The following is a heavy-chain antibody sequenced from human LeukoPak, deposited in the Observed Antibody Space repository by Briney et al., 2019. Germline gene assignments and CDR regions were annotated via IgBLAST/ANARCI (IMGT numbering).Heavy chain of an antibody. Sequence: GGSLRLSCAASGFTFSSYAMSWVRQAPGKGLEWVSAISGSGGDRTYYADSVKGQCTISRDNSKNTLYLQMNSLRAEDTAVYYCAKDTGGSGSYYNGGAFDIWGQGTMVTVSS. J-gene: IGHJ3*02. CDR2: ISGSGGDRT. D-gene: IGHD3-10*01. V-gene: IGHV3-23*01. CDR1: GFTFSSYA. CDR3: AKDTGGSGSYYNGGAFDI.